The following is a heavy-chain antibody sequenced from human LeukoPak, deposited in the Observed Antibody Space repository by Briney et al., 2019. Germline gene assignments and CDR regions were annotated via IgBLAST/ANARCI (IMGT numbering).Heavy chain of an antibody. J-gene: IGHJ4*02. CDR1: GFTFSSYW. Sequence: GGSLRLACAASGFTFSSYWMHWVRQAPGKGLVWVSRIKSDGSVTTYADSVKGRFTISRDNAKNTLCLQMNSLRAEDTAVYFCARLDILTGNYYYFEYWGQGSLVTVSS. CDR3: ARLDILTGNYYYFEY. D-gene: IGHD3-9*01. V-gene: IGHV3-74*01. CDR2: IKSDGSVT.